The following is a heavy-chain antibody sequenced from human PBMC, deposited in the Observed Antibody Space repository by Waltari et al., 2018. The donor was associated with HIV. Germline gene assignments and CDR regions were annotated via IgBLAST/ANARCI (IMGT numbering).Heavy chain of an antibody. CDR1: GYRFPRYC. CDR3: ARGYYYGSDKDWGLFDY. J-gene: IGHJ4*02. D-gene: IGHD3-10*01. CDR2: IYPGDSDT. Sequence: EVQLVQSGAEVKKPGESLKISCTGSGYRFPRYCIGWVRQMPGKGLEWVGIIYPGDSDTRYSPSFQGHVTISADKSISTAYLQWSSLKASDTAMYYCARGYYYGSDKDWGLFDYWGQGTLVTVSS. V-gene: IGHV5-51*01.